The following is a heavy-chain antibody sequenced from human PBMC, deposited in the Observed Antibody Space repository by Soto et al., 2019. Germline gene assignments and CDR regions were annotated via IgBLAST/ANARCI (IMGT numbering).Heavy chain of an antibody. J-gene: IGHJ4*02. V-gene: IGHV4-39*01. CDR1: GGSTSSSSYY. CDR2: IYYSGST. Sequence: QLQLQESGPGLVKPSETLSLTCTVSGGSTSSSSYYWGWIRQPPGKGLEWIGSIYYSGSTYYNPSLKSRVTISVDTSKNQFSLKLSSVTAADTAVYYCARGDIVVVPAATDLYYFDYWGQGTLVTVSS. CDR3: ARGDIVVVPAATDLYYFDY. D-gene: IGHD2-2*01.